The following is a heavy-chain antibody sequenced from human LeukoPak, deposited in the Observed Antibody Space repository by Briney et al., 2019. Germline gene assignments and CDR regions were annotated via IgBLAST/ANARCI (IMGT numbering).Heavy chain of an antibody. CDR1: GFTFSSYA. CDR2: ISGSGGST. CDR3: AKGSWDFGVGPENDYYYMDV. V-gene: IGHV3-23*01. D-gene: IGHD3-3*01. Sequence: GGSLRLSCAASGFTFSSYAMSWVRQAPGKGLEWVSAISGSGGSTYYADSVKGRFTISRDNSKNTLYLQMNSLRAEDTAVYYCAKGSWDFGVGPENDYYYMDVWGKGTTVTVSS. J-gene: IGHJ6*03.